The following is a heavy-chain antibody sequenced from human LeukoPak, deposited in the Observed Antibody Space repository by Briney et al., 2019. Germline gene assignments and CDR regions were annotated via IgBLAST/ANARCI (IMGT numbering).Heavy chain of an antibody. V-gene: IGHV3-23*01. CDR2: IGTSGDRI. CDR3: ARDRPYFDY. J-gene: IGHJ4*02. Sequence: GGSLRLSCSASGFTFSSSAMSWVREAPGKGLEWVSAIGTSGDRIFYADSVKGRFAISRDNSKNTLYLQMNSLRAEDTAVYYCARDRPYFDYWGQGTLVTVSS. CDR1: GFTFSSSA.